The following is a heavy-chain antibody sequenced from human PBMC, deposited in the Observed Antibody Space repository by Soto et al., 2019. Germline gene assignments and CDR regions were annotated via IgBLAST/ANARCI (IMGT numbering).Heavy chain of an antibody. CDR1: GGTFSSYA. V-gene: IGHV1-69*13. D-gene: IGHD6-6*01. Sequence: SVKLSCKASGGTFSSYAISWLRQAPLQGLEWMGGIIPIFGTANYAQKFKGRVTITADESTSTAYMELSSLRSEDTAVYYCARDSSYKPRGYHYGMDVWGQGTTVTVSS. J-gene: IGHJ6*02. CDR2: IIPIFGTA. CDR3: ARDSSYKPRGYHYGMDV.